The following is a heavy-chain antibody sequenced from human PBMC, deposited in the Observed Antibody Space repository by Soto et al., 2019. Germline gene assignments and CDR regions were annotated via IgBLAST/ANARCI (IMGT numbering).Heavy chain of an antibody. D-gene: IGHD6-19*01. V-gene: IGHV3-21*01. CDR1: GFIFTSYS. CDR3: ARDRSADRFVQYFQH. CDR2: ISSGSDSI. Sequence: EVQLVESGGGLVKRGGSLRLSCATSGFIFTSYSMVWVRLAPGKGLEWVASISSGSDSIFCSDSVKGRFTVSRDNAKNSVFLHMNNLRADDTAVYFCARDRSADRFVQYFQHWGQGTQVTVSS. J-gene: IGHJ1*01.